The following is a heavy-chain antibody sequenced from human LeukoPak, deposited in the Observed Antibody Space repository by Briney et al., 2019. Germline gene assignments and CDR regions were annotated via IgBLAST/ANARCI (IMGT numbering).Heavy chain of an antibody. D-gene: IGHD6-19*01. V-gene: IGHV3-43*02. CDR3: AKDSAIAVAGPSFDY. J-gene: IGHJ4*02. CDR1: GFTFDDYA. CDR2: ISGDGGST. Sequence: QPGGSLRLSCAASGFTFDDYAMHWVRQAPGKGLEWVSLISGDGGSTYYADSVKGRFTISRDNSKNSLYLQMNSLRTEDTALYYCAKDSAIAVAGPSFDYWGQGTLVTVSS.